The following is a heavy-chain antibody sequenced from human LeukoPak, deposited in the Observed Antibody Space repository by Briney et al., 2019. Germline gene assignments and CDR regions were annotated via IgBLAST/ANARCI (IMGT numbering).Heavy chain of an antibody. CDR1: GFSLSTSGMR. D-gene: IGHD5-18*01. Sequence: SGPALVKPTQTLTLTCTFSGFSLSTSGMRVSWIRQPPGKALEWLARIDWDDDKFYSTSLKTRLTISKDTSKNQVVLTMPNMDPVDTATYYCARISPGYSYGYYYFDYWGQGTLVTVSS. CDR2: IDWDDDK. J-gene: IGHJ4*02. CDR3: ARISPGYSYGYYYFDY. V-gene: IGHV2-70*04.